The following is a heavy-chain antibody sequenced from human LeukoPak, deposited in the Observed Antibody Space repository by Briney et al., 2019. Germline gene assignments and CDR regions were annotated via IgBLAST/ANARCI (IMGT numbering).Heavy chain of an antibody. V-gene: IGHV4-38-2*02. D-gene: IGHD6-13*01. Sequence: SETLSLTCTVSGYSISSGYYWGWIRQPPGKGLEWIGSIYYSGSTYYNPSLKSRVTISLDTSKNQFSLKLSSVTAADTAVYYCARAARSSFSWGQGTLVTVSS. CDR3: ARAARSSFS. CDR2: IYYSGST. J-gene: IGHJ4*02. CDR1: GYSISSGYY.